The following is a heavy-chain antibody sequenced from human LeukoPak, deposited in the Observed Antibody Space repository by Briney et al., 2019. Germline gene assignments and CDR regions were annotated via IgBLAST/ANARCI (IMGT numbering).Heavy chain of an antibody. Sequence: ASVKVSCKASGYTFKNYDINWVRQAPGQGLELMGWMNPNSGNTGFAQKFQDRVSMTRDTSINTANTELTSLRSGDTAVYYCARATPGGLHGYSFDYWGQGTVVTVYS. CDR2: MNPNSGNT. J-gene: IGHJ4*02. D-gene: IGHD5-24*01. CDR1: GYTFKNYD. CDR3: ARATPGGLHGYSFDY. V-gene: IGHV1-8*02.